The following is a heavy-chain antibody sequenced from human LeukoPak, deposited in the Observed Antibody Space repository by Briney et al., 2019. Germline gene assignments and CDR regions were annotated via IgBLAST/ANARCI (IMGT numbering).Heavy chain of an antibody. Sequence: GGSLRLSCAASGFTVSSKYMSWVRQAPGKGLEWVSVIYTGETTYYADSVKGRFTISRDNSKNTLYLQMDGLRVEDTAVYYCAKVGAVAAVENWGQGTLVTVSS. CDR1: GFTVSSKY. D-gene: IGHD6-19*01. CDR3: AKVGAVAAVEN. V-gene: IGHV3-66*01. J-gene: IGHJ4*02. CDR2: IYTGETT.